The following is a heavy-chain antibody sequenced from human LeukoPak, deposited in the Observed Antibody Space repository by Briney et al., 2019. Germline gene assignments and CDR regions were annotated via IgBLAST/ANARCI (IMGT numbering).Heavy chain of an antibody. CDR2: INSDGSSI. J-gene: IGHJ4*02. V-gene: IGHV3-74*01. Sequence: GGSLRLSCAASGFSFSSYWMTWVRQAPGKGLVWVSRINSDGSSIRYADSVKGRFTISRDNAKNTLYLQMNSLRAEDTAVYYCASSGSYYGFDYWGQGTLVTVSS. CDR3: ASSGSYYGFDY. D-gene: IGHD1-26*01. CDR1: GFSFSSYW.